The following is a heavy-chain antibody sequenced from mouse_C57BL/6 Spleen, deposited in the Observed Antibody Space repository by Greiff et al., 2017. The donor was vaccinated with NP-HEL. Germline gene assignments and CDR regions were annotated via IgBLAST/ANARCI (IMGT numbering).Heavy chain of an antibody. J-gene: IGHJ4*01. D-gene: IGHD2-1*01. CDR1: GFTFSDYG. CDR2: ISSGSSTI. V-gene: IGHV5-17*01. Sequence: EVQLQQSGGGLVKPGGSLKLSCAASGFTFSDYGMHWVRQAPEKGLEWVAYISSGSSTIYYADTVKGRFTISRDNAKNTLFLQMTSLRSEDTAMYYCAKRDLLRAMDYWGQGTSVTVSS. CDR3: AKRDLLRAMDY.